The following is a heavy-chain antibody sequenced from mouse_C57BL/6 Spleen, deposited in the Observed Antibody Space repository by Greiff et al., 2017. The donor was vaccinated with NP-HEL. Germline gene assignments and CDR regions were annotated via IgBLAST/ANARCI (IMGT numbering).Heavy chain of an antibody. D-gene: IGHD1-1*01. Sequence: VQLKQSGPELVKPGASVKISCKASGYSFTDYNMNWVKQSTGKSLEWIGVINPNYGTTSYNQKFKGKATLTVDQSSSTAYMQLNSLTSEDSAVYYCARKAYYYGSRPWYFDVWGTGTTVTVSS. CDR1: GYSFTDYN. V-gene: IGHV1-39*01. J-gene: IGHJ1*03. CDR3: ARKAYYYGSRPWYFDV. CDR2: INPNYGTT.